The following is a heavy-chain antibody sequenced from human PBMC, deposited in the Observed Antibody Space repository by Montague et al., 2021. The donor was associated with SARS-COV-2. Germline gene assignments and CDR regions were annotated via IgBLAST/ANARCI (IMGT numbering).Heavy chain of an antibody. CDR1: GGSISSSNW. Sequence: SETLSLTCAVSGGSISSSNWWSWVRQPPGKGLEWIGEIYHSGSTNNNPSLKSRVTISVDKSKNQFSLKLRSVTATDTAVYYCSKGGGIGVSDSWGQGTLVTVSS. J-gene: IGHJ4*02. CDR2: IYHSGST. CDR3: SKGGGIGVSDS. D-gene: IGHD6-19*01. V-gene: IGHV4-4*02.